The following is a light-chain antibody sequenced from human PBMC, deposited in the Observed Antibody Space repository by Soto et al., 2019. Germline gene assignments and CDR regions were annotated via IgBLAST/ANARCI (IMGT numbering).Light chain of an antibody. Sequence: ILMTQSPSSLSAFVGDRVTITCRASQDIGNFLAWYQQKPGKVPKLLIYAASTLQSGVPSRFSGSGSGTEFTLTISSLQSEDFAVYYCQQYNNWLTFGQGTKVDIK. CDR3: QQYNNWLT. J-gene: IGKJ1*01. CDR1: QDIGNF. CDR2: AAS. V-gene: IGKV1-27*01.